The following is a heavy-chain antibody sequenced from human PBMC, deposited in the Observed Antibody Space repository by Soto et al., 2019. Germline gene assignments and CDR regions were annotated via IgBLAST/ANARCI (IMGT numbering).Heavy chain of an antibody. V-gene: IGHV3-23*01. CDR3: AHEGFSSGEAGGFDF. J-gene: IGHJ3*01. D-gene: IGHD6-19*01. Sequence: EVQVLESGGDLIQPGGSLRLSCAAFGFTFSNYPMVWVRQAPEKGLEWVSTIGANGAATHYADSVKGRFTISGDNSKNTMYLQMDSLRGEDTAVYYCAHEGFSSGEAGGFDFWGQGTLVTVSS. CDR2: IGANGAAT. CDR1: GFTFSNYP.